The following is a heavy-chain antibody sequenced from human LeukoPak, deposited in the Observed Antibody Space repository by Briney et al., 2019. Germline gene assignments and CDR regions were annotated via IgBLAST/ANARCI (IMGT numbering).Heavy chain of an antibody. Sequence: PSQTLSLTCTVSGGSISSGDCYWSWIRQPPGKGLEWIGYIYYSGSTYYNPSLKSRVTISVDTSKNQFSLKLSSVTAADTAVYYCARALRCGGDCYGGVGYWGQGTLVTVSS. CDR1: GGSISSGDCY. CDR2: IYYSGST. V-gene: IGHV4-30-4*01. CDR3: ARALRCGGDCYGGVGY. J-gene: IGHJ4*02. D-gene: IGHD2-21*02.